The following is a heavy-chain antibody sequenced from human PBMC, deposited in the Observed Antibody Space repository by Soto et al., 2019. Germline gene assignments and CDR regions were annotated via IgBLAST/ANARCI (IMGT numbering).Heavy chain of an antibody. CDR2: MNPNSGNT. V-gene: IGHV1-8*01. CDR3: ACFVLLRRASFILY. Sequence: ASVKVSCKASGYTFTRYDINWVRQATGQGIERMGWMNPNSGNTGYAQKFQGRVTMTRNTSISTAYMELSSLRSEDTAVYYCACFVLLRRASFILYWCQATLVSLSS. CDR1: GYTFTRYD. J-gene: IGHJ4*02. D-gene: IGHD2-15*01.